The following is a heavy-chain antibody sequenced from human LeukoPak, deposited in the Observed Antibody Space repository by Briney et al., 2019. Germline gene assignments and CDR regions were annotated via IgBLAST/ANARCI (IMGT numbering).Heavy chain of an antibody. J-gene: IGHJ4*02. V-gene: IGHV1-2*02. CDR1: GYTFTGYY. Sequence: ASVKVSCKASGYTFTGYYIHWVRQAPGQGLEWMGWLNPNSGDTDYAQKFQGRVTMTRDTSISTAYMELSRLTSDDTAVYYCARDRRQVWELLVWGQGTLVTVSS. CDR2: LNPNSGDT. D-gene: IGHD1-26*01. CDR3: ARDRRQVWELLV.